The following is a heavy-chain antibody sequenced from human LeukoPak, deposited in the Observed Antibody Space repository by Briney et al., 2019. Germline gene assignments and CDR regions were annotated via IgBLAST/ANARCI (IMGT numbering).Heavy chain of an antibody. D-gene: IGHD3-22*01. V-gene: IGHV3-53*01. CDR1: GFTVSSNY. J-gene: IGHJ4*02. Sequence: GGSLRLSCAASGFTVSSNYMSWVRQAPGKGLEWVSVIYSGGSTYYADSVKGRFTISRDNSKNTLYLQMNSLRAEDTAVYYCARNYYDSTSYFDYWGQGTLVTVSS. CDR2: IYSGGST. CDR3: ARNYYDSTSYFDY.